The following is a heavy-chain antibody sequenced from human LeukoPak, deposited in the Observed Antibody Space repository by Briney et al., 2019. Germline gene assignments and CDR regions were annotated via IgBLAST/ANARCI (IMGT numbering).Heavy chain of an antibody. CDR3: ARGPRGLGMAGTFDY. CDR1: GGSFSEYD. J-gene: IGHJ4*02. Sequence: PSETLSLTCAVYGGSFSEYDWSSIRQPPGKGLEWIAEINHSGSTNYNPSLKSRVTISVDTSKTQFSLKLSSVTAADTAVYYCARGPRGLGMAGTFDYWGQGTLVTVSS. V-gene: IGHV4-34*01. D-gene: IGHD6-19*01. CDR2: INHSGST.